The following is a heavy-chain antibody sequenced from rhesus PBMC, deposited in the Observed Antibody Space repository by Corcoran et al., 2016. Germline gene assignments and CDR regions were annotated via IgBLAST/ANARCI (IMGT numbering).Heavy chain of an antibody. V-gene: IGHV4S11*01. CDR3: ARRPYGLDS. Sequence: QVQLQASGPGLVKPLATLSLTCAVSGGSISRTYWRWIRSAPGKGLEWIGYISGSGRSTNYNPSLKSRVTLSGDTSKNQLSLKLSSVTAADTAVYYCARRPYGLDSWGQGVVVTVSS. CDR2: ISGSGRST. CDR1: GGSISRTY. J-gene: IGHJ6*01.